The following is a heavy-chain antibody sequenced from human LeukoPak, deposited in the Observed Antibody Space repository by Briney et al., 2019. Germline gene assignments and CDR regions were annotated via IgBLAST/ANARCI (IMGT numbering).Heavy chain of an antibody. CDR1: EFPFSIYW. D-gene: IGHD3-16*01. V-gene: IGHV3-7*01. CDR2: INQGGSEK. CDR3: ARENSGGSAFDY. J-gene: IGHJ4*02. Sequence: PGGSLRLSCAASEFPFSIYWMSWVRQAPGKGLEWVANINQGGSEKYYVDSVKGRFTISRDNSKNSLCLQMNNLRADDTAVYYCARENSGGSAFDYWGQGTLVTVSS.